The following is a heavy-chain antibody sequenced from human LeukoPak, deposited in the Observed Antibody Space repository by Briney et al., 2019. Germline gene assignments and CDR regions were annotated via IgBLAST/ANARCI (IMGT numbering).Heavy chain of an antibody. D-gene: IGHD5-24*01. Sequence: SETLSLTCTVSGGSISSYYWSWIRQPPGKGLEWIGYIYYSGSTNYNPSLKSRVTISVDTSKNQFSLKLSSVTAADTAVYYCARGPRDGYTENYDAFDIWGQGTIVTVSS. J-gene: IGHJ3*02. CDR3: ARGPRDGYTENYDAFDI. CDR1: GGSISSYY. CDR2: IYYSGST. V-gene: IGHV4-59*01.